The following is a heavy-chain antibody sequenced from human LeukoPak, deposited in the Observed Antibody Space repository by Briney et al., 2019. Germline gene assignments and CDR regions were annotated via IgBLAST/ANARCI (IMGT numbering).Heavy chain of an antibody. CDR3: ARRGSSGRLGP. V-gene: IGHV4-39*01. CDR1: GGSISSSSYY. CDR2: IYYSGST. J-gene: IGHJ5*02. D-gene: IGHD6-25*01. Sequence: SQTLSLTCTVSGGSISSSSYYWGWIRQPPGKGLGWIGSIYYSGSTYYNPSLKSRVTMSVDTSKNQFSLKLSSVTAADTAVYYCARRGSSGRLGPWGQGTLVTVSS.